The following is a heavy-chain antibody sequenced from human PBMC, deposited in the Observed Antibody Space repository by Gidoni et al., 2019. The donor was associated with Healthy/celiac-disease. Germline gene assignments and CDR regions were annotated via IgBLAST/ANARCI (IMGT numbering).Heavy chain of an antibody. Sequence: QVQLVQSGAEVKKPGSSVKVSCKASGGTFSSYAISWVRQAPGQGLEWLGGIIPIFGTANYAQKFRGRVTITADESTSTAYMELSSLRSEDTAVYYCARSGYSSTPYYYYGMDVWGQGTTVTVSS. CDR2: IIPIFGTA. V-gene: IGHV1-69*01. CDR3: ARSGYSSTPYYYYGMDV. D-gene: IGHD3-22*01. CDR1: GGTFSSYA. J-gene: IGHJ6*02.